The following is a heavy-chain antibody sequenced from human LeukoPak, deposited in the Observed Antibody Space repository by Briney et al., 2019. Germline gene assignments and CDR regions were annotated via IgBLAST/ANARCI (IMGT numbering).Heavy chain of an antibody. CDR2: IKQDGSEK. V-gene: IGHV3-7*01. J-gene: IGHJ4*02. Sequence: GGSLRLSCAASGFTFSSYWMSWVRQAPGKGLEWVANIKQDGSEKYYVDSVKGRFTISRDNAKNSLYLQMNGLRAEDTAVYYCARDTAVAGQIIDYWGQGTLVTVSS. D-gene: IGHD6-19*01. CDR3: ARDTAVAGQIIDY. CDR1: GFTFSSYW.